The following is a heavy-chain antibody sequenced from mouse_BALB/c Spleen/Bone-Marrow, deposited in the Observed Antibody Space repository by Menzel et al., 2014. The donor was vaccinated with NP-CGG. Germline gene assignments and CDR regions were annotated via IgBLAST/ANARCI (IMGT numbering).Heavy chain of an antibody. CDR3: ARDYDYAWFAY. Sequence: DVKLVESGPGLVKPSQSLSLTCSVTGYSITSNFYWNWIRQFPGNKLEWMGYISYDGSNNYNPSLKNRISITRDTSKNQFFLKLHSVTTEDTATYYCARDYDYAWFAYWAMGLWSLSLQ. D-gene: IGHD2-4*01. CDR2: ISYDGSN. V-gene: IGHV3-6*02. J-gene: IGHJ3*01. CDR1: GYSITSNFY.